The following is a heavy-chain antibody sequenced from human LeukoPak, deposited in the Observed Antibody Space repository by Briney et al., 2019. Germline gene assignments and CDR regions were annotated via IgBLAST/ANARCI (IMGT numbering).Heavy chain of an antibody. CDR3: ASGVLEWLLFGAFDI. V-gene: IGHV3-53*01. J-gene: IGHJ3*02. CDR2: IYSGGST. CDR1: GFTVSSNY. Sequence: GGSLRLSCAASGFTVSSNYMSCVPQAPGEGRECGSVIYSGGSTYYAASVKGRFTISRDNSKNTLYLQMNSLRAEDTAVYYCASGVLEWLLFGAFDIWGQGTMVTVSP. D-gene: IGHD3-3*01.